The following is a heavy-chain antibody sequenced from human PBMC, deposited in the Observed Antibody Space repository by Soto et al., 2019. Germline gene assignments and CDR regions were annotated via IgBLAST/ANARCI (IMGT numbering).Heavy chain of an antibody. CDR1: GFTFSSYG. CDR3: ARAPSMTTLDY. V-gene: IGHV3-33*01. CDR2: IWYDGSNK. D-gene: IGHD4-17*01. J-gene: IGHJ4*02. Sequence: GGSLRLSCAASGFTFSSYGMHWVRQAPGKGLEWVAVIWYDGSNKYYADSVKGRFTISRDNSKNTLYLQMNSLRAEDTAVYYCARAPSMTTLDYWGQGTLVTVSS.